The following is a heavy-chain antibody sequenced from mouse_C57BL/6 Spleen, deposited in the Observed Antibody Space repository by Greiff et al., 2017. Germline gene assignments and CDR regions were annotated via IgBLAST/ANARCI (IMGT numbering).Heavy chain of an antibody. V-gene: IGHV1-9*01. D-gene: IGHD4-1*01. CDR1: GYTFTGYG. Sequence: QVQLKESGPELMKPGASVKFSCKATGYTFTGYGIDWVKQRPGHGLEWIGEILPRSGSPNYNEKFKGKATLTADTSSSTAYMQLSSLTTEDSAIYYCGTGNGYFDVWGTGTTVTVSS. CDR3: GTGNGYFDV. J-gene: IGHJ1*03. CDR2: ILPRSGSP.